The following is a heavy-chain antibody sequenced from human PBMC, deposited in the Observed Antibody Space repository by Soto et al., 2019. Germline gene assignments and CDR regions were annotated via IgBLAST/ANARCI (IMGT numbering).Heavy chain of an antibody. CDR2: ITYDGSNK. CDR3: AKDRVGGTFYTPLGF. D-gene: IGHD1-7*01. V-gene: IGHV3-30*18. J-gene: IGHJ4*02. Sequence: LRLSCQASGFNFDNYGMHWVRQAPGKGLEWVAVITYDGSNKYYADSVKGRFTISRDSSKNTLSLHLNTLKPEDTAVYHCAKDRVGGTFYTPLGFWGQGTLVTVSS. CDR1: GFNFDNYG.